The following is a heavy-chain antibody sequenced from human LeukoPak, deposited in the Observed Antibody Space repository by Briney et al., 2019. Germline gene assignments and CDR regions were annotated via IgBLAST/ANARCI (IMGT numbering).Heavy chain of an antibody. D-gene: IGHD1-1*01. CDR2: ISGSSTYI. J-gene: IGHJ4*02. CDR1: GFTFSTYS. Sequence: GGSLRLPCAASGFTFSTYSMNWVRQAPGKGLEWVSSISGSSTYINYGDSVKGRFTVSRDNAKNSVYLQMSSLRAEDTAVYYCTRDYGGTEGVFDYWGQGSLVTVSS. V-gene: IGHV3-21*01. CDR3: TRDYGGTEGVFDY.